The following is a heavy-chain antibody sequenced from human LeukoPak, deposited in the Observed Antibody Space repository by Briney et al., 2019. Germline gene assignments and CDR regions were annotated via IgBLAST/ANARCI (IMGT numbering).Heavy chain of an antibody. J-gene: IGHJ3*02. CDR2: IYPGDSDT. CDR3: ARSPTDTYYYDSSAYGSFEI. D-gene: IGHD3-22*01. V-gene: IGHV5-51*01. CDR1: GYSFTSYW. Sequence: ESLKISCKGSGYSFTSYWIGWVRQMPGKGLEWMGIIYPGDSDTRYSPSFQGQVTISADKSISTAYLQWSSLKASDTAMNYCARSPTDTYYYDSSAYGSFEIWGQGTMVTVSS.